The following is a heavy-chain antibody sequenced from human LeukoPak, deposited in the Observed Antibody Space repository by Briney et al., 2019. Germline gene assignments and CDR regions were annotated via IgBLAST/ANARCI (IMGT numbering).Heavy chain of an antibody. CDR1: GFTFSSYA. D-gene: IGHD3-22*01. J-gene: IGHJ4*02. Sequence: PGGSLRLSCAASGFTFSSYAMSWVRQAPGKGLEWVSAISGSGGSTYYADSVKGRFTISRDNSKNTLYLQMNSLRAEDTAVYYCAKGLTYYYDSSGYLVWGQGTLVTVSS. CDR3: AKGLTYYYDSSGYLV. V-gene: IGHV3-23*01. CDR2: ISGSGGST.